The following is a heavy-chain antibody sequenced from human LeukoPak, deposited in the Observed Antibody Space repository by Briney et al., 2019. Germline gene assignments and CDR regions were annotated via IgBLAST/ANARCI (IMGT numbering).Heavy chain of an antibody. V-gene: IGHV4-59*12. CDR1: GGSISSYY. D-gene: IGHD3-22*01. CDR2: IFYSEST. Sequence: KTSETLSLTCTVSGGSISSYYWGWVRQPPGKALEWIGNIFYSESTYYSPSLKSRVTISLDTSRNQFSLKLNSVTAADTAVYYCAKSNGYGLIDIWGQGTMVTVSS. CDR3: AKSNGYGLIDI. J-gene: IGHJ3*02.